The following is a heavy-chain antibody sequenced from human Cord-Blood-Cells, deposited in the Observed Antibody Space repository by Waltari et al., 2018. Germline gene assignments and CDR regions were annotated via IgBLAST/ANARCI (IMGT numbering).Heavy chain of an antibody. D-gene: IGHD1-26*01. V-gene: IGHV1-2*02. CDR3: ARGVVSGSYWFDP. Sequence: QVQQVQSGAEVKQPGASVQVTCKAYGYTFTGDYTHWVRQAPGQGLEWMGWINPNSGGTNYAQKFQGRVTMTRDTSISTAYMELSRLRSDDTAVYYCARGVVSGSYWFDPWGQGTLVTVSS. CDR2: INPNSGGT. J-gene: IGHJ5*02. CDR1: GYTFTGDY.